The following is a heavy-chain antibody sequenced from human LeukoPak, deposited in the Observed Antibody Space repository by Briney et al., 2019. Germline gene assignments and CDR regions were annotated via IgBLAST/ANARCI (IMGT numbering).Heavy chain of an antibody. D-gene: IGHD3-10*01. CDR1: GFTFSRSA. V-gene: IGHV3-15*01. Sequence: PGGSLRLSRAASGFTFSRSAMNWVRQAPGKGLEWVGRIQSKTDGGTTEYAAPVKGRFTISRDDSKTTLYLQMNSLKTEDTAVYYCATLTVRGVINIWGQGTLVTVSS. CDR3: ATLTVRGVINI. CDR2: IQSKTDGGTT. J-gene: IGHJ4*02.